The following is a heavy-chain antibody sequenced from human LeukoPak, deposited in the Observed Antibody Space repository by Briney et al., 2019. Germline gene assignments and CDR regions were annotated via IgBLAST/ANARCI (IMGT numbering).Heavy chain of an antibody. Sequence: GGSLRLSCAASGFTFSSYGMHWVRQAPGKGLEWVAFIRYDGSNKYYADSVKGRFTISRDNSKNTLYLQMNSLRAEDTAIYYCARDYSYGYHSDYWGQGTLVTVSS. V-gene: IGHV3-30*02. CDR1: GFTFSSYG. CDR2: IRYDGSNK. D-gene: IGHD5-18*01. CDR3: ARDYSYGYHSDY. J-gene: IGHJ4*02.